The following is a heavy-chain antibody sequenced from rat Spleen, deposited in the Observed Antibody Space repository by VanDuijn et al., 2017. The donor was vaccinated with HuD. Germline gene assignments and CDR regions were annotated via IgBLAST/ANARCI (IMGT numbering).Heavy chain of an antibody. CDR2: ISYDAFIT. Sequence: EVQLVESDGGLVQPGRSLKLSCAASGFTFSDYYMAWVRQAPTKGLEWVATISYDAFITYYRDSVKGRFTISRDNAKSTLYLQMDSLRSEDTATYYCSKWGDSGYFDYWGQGVMVTVSS. J-gene: IGHJ2*01. V-gene: IGHV5-29*01. CDR1: GFTFSDYY. CDR3: SKWGDSGYFDY. D-gene: IGHD4-3*01.